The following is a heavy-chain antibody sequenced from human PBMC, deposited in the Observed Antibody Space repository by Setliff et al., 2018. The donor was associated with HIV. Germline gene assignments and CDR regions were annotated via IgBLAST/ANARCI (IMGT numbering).Heavy chain of an antibody. J-gene: IGHJ4*02. D-gene: IGHD4-17*01. CDR3: TKGRLGQAGY. Sequence: SETLSLTCAVSGDSISASYWNWIRQFPGGGLEWIGYIYYSGSTKYNPSLKRRVTISIDKSRKYFSLKLPSVTAADTAMYFCTKGRLGQAGYWGQGTLVTVSS. CDR2: IYYSGST. CDR1: GDSISASY. V-gene: IGHV4-59*01.